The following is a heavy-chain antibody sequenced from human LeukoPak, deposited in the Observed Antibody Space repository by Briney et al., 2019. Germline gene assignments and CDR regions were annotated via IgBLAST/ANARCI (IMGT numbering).Heavy chain of an antibody. CDR1: GFTFSNYW. CDR3: ARGPVGLSALDA. CDR2: INSDGSEI. J-gene: IGHJ5*02. Sequence: GGSLRLSCAASGFTFSNYWMHWVRQAPGRGLVWVSRINSDGSEIVYPDSVKGRFTISRDNARNTLSLQLNSLRVEDTAVYYCARGPVGLSALDAWGQGILVTVSP. V-gene: IGHV3-74*01. D-gene: IGHD2-15*01.